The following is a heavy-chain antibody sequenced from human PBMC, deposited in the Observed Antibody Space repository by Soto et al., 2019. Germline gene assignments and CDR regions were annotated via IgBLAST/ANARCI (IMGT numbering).Heavy chain of an antibody. CDR3: ARVLVVVPASIGGIYYYYGMDV. CDR1: GGTFSSYA. V-gene: IGHV1-69*01. J-gene: IGHJ6*02. Sequence: QVQLVQSGAEVKKPGSSVKVSCKASGGTFSSYAISWVRQAPGQGLEWMGGIIPIFGTANYAQKFQGRVTITADESTSTDYMELSSLRSEDTAVYYCARVLVVVPASIGGIYYYYGMDVWGQGTTVTVSS. CDR2: IIPIFGTA. D-gene: IGHD2-2*01.